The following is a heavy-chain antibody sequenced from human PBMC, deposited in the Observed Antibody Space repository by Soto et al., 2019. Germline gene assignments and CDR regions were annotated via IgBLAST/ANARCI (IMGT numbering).Heavy chain of an antibody. CDR3: ARGPMTVFDI. Sequence: SETLSLTCTVSGGSISSGDYYWSWIRQPPGKGLEWIGYIYYSGSTYYNPSLKSRVTISVDTSKNQFSLKLSSVTAADTAMYYCARGPMTVFDIWGQGTMVTVSS. D-gene: IGHD2-21*02. J-gene: IGHJ3*02. V-gene: IGHV4-30-4*01. CDR2: IYYSGST. CDR1: GGSISSGDYY.